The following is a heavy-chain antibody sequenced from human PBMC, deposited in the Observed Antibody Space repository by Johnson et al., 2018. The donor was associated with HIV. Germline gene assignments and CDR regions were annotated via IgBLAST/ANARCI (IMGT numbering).Heavy chain of an antibody. Sequence: EVQLVESGGGVVRPGGSLRLSCAASGFTFSSYAMHWVRQAPGKGLEYVSAISSNGGSTYYANSVKGRFTISRDNSKNTLYLQMGSLRAEDMAVYYCARAWRAPPDYGGNPGAFDIWGQGTMVTVSS. J-gene: IGHJ3*02. V-gene: IGHV3-64*01. CDR3: ARAWRAPPDYGGNPGAFDI. CDR2: ISSNGGST. CDR1: GFTFSSYA. D-gene: IGHD4-23*01.